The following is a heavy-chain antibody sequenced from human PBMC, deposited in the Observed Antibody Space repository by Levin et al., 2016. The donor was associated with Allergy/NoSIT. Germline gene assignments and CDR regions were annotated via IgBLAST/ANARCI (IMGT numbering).Heavy chain of an antibody. CDR3: ARGEVAAVINSNYYGMDV. CDR2: ISSDSQSI. J-gene: IGHJ6*02. V-gene: IGHV3-48*04. Sequence: VRQAPGKGLEWISYISSDSQSIYYAPAVRGRFTISRDNAKKSTFLQMNRLRADDSAVYYCARGEVAAVINSNYYGMDVWGQGTTVTVSS. D-gene: IGHD6-25*01.